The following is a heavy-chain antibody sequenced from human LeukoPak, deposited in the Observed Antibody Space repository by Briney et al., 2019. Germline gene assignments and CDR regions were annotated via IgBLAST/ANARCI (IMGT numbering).Heavy chain of an antibody. D-gene: IGHD6-13*01. V-gene: IGHV1-46*01. CDR3: ARVVGLTGYSSSWYSGYYYYMDV. CDR2: ISPSGDKT. J-gene: IGHJ6*03. CDR1: GYTFTNHY. Sequence: ASVKVSCKASGYTFTNHYMHWVRQAPGQGLEWLGLISPSGDKTWNAQKFQERVTITADKSTSTAYMELSSLRSEDTAVYYCARVVGLTGYSSSWYSGYYYYMDVWGKGTTVTVSS.